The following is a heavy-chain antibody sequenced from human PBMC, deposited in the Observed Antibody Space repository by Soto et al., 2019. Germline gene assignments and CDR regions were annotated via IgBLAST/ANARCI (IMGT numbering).Heavy chain of an antibody. Sequence: EAQLVESGGGLVQPGRSLRLSCAGSGFIFDDFAIHWVRQAPGKGLEWVSGISWDSDSIGYADSVKGRFTISRDNAKNSLYLRMSSLRVADTALYYCTKVGGLYDFWSGPGHFDLWGQGTVFTVSS. CDR2: ISWDSDSI. CDR3: TKVGGLYDFWSGPGHFDL. D-gene: IGHD3-3*01. J-gene: IGHJ4*02. CDR1: GFIFDDFA. V-gene: IGHV3-9*01.